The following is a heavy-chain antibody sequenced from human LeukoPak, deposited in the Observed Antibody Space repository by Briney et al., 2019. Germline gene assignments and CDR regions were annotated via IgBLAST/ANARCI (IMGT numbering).Heavy chain of an antibody. J-gene: IGHJ3*02. D-gene: IGHD2-8*01. CDR1: GFTFSSYS. V-gene: IGHV3-21*04. Sequence: PGGSLRLSCAASGFTFSSYSMNWVRQAPGKGLEWVSSISGSSSYIYYADSVKGRFIISRDDSKNMLFLQMNSLRAEDTAIYYCAKDSFSHNGIYDALDIWGQGTVVTVSS. CDR2: ISGSSSYI. CDR3: AKDSFSHNGIYDALDI.